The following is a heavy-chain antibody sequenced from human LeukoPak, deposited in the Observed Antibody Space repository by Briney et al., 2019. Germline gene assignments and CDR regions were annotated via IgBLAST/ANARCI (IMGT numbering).Heavy chain of an antibody. CDR1: GFTFSSYG. J-gene: IGHJ6*02. Sequence: GGSLRLSCAASGFTFSSYGMHWVRQASGKGLEWVAVISYDGSNKYYADSVKGRFTISRDNSKNTLYLQMNSLRAEDTAVYYCAKDIVVVPAARAYYYGMDVWGQGTTVTVSS. CDR2: ISYDGSNK. D-gene: IGHD2-2*01. V-gene: IGHV3-30*18. CDR3: AKDIVVVPAARAYYYGMDV.